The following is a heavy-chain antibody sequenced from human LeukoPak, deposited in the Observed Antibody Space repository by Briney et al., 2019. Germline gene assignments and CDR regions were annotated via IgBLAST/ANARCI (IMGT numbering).Heavy chain of an antibody. CDR1: GFTFSSYS. D-gene: IGHD2-2*01. CDR3: ARDRSSTSPYWFDP. CDR2: ISSSSSYI. Sequence: GGSLRLSCAASGFTFSSYSMNWVRQAPGKGLEWVSSISSSSSYIYYADSVKGRFTISRDNAKNSLYLQMNSLGAEDTAVYYCARDRSSTSPYWFDPWGQGTLVTVSS. V-gene: IGHV3-21*01. J-gene: IGHJ5*02.